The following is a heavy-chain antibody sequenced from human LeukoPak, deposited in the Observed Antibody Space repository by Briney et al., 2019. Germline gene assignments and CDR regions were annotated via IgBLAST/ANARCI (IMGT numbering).Heavy chain of an antibody. Sequence: PSETLSLTCTVSGGSISSYYWSWIRQPPGKGLEWMGYIYYSGITNYNSSLKGRVTMSVDTSKNQFSLKLSSLTAADTAVYYCARDLGSYYDYWGQGTLVTVSS. CDR1: GGSISSYY. J-gene: IGHJ4*02. CDR3: ARDLGSYYDY. V-gene: IGHV4-59*01. D-gene: IGHD1-26*01. CDR2: IYYSGIT.